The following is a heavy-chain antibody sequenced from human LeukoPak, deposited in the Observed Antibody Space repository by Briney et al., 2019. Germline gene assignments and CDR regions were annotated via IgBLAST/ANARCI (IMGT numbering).Heavy chain of an antibody. Sequence: SETLSLTCAVYGGSFSGYYWSWIRQPPGKGLEWIGYIYYSGSTNYNPSLKSRVTISVDTSKNQFSLKLSSVTAADTAVYHCARGRDGYPAPEFDYWGQGTLVTVSS. D-gene: IGHD5-24*01. V-gene: IGHV4-59*01. CDR1: GGSFSGYY. CDR2: IYYSGST. J-gene: IGHJ4*02. CDR3: ARGRDGYPAPEFDY.